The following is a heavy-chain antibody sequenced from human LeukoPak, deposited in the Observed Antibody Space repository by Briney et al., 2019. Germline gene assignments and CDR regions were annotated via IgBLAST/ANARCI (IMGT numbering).Heavy chain of an antibody. CDR2: IIPIFGTA. J-gene: IGHJ4*02. V-gene: IGHV1-69*13. CDR3: ARGGLWFGEFYYFDY. D-gene: IGHD3-10*01. Sequence: GASVKVSCKASGGTFSSYAISWVRQAPGQGLEWMGGIIPIFGTANYAQKFQGRVTITADESTSTAYMELSSLRSEDTAVYYCARGGLWFGEFYYFDYWGQGTVVTVSS. CDR1: GGTFSSYA.